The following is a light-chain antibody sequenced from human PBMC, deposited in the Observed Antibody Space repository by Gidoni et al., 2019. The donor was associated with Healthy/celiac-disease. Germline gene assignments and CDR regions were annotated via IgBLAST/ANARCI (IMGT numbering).Light chain of an antibody. V-gene: IGLV3-1*01. CDR2: QDS. CDR1: QVGDKY. CDR3: QAWDSSTVV. Sequence: SYELTQPPSVSVSPGQTASITCSGDQVGDKYACWSQQKQGQSPVLVIYQDSKRPSGIPERVPGSNSGNTATLTISGTQAMDEADYYCQAWDSSTVVFGGGTKLTVL. J-gene: IGLJ2*01.